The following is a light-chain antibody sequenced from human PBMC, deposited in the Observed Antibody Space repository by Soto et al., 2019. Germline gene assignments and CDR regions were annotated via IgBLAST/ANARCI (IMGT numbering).Light chain of an antibody. Sequence: DIQMTQSPSSLSASVGDRVTITCRASQSISSYLNWYQQKPGKAPKLLIYAASSLQSGVPSRFRGSGYGTDFTLTISSLQPEDFATYYCQQSYSTPLTFGGGTKVDIK. V-gene: IGKV1-39*01. CDR2: AAS. J-gene: IGKJ4*01. CDR3: QQSYSTPLT. CDR1: QSISSY.